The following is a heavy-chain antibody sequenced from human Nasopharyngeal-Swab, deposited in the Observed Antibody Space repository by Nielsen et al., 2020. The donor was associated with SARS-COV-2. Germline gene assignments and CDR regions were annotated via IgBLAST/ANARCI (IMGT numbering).Heavy chain of an antibody. CDR3: ARQYYDFWSGYQYYYYMDV. CDR1: GYSFTSHW. Sequence: GESLKISCKGSGYSFTSHWIGWVRQMPGKGLEWMGIIYPGDSDTRYSPSFQGQVTISADKSISTAYLQWSSLKASDTAMYYCARQYYDFWSGYQYYYYMDVWGKGTTVTVSS. V-gene: IGHV5-51*01. CDR2: IYPGDSDT. D-gene: IGHD3-3*01. J-gene: IGHJ6*03.